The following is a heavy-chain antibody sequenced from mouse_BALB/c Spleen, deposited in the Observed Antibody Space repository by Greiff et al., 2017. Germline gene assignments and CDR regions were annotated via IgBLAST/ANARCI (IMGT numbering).Heavy chain of an antibody. D-gene: IGHD1-1*01. CDR3: ARDYYGTYAMDY. CDR1: GYSFTSYY. CDR2: IDPFNGGT. J-gene: IGHJ4*01. Sequence: VQLQQSGPELMKPGASVKISCKASGYSFTSYYMHWVKQSHGKSLEWIGYIDPFNGGTSYNQKFKGKATLTVDKSSSTAYMHLSSLTSEDSAVYYCARDYYGTYAMDYWGQGTSVTVSS. V-gene: IGHV1S135*01.